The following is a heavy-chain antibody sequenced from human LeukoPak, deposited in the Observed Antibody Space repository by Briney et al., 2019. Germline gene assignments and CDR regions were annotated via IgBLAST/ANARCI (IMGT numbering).Heavy chain of an antibody. Sequence: GGSLRLSCAAPGFILSTHGMPWVRQAPGKGLEWVAGMWDDGSREDYEDSVKGRFTISRDMSKNTLNLQMNSLRVEDTAMFYCARDLSFGSLDFGGQGTLVTVSS. D-gene: IGHD1-26*01. CDR1: GFILSTHG. J-gene: IGHJ4*02. CDR2: MWDDGSRE. V-gene: IGHV3-33*01. CDR3: ARDLSFGSLDF.